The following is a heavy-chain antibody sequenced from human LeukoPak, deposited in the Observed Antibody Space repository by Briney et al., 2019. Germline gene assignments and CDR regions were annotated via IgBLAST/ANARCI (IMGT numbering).Heavy chain of an antibody. J-gene: IGHJ4*02. CDR1: GGSISSSSYY. V-gene: IGHV4-39*07. CDR2: IYYSGST. Sequence: SETLSLTCTVFGGSISSSSYYWGWIRQPPGKGLEWIGSIYYSGSTYYNPSLKSRVTISVDTSKNQFSLKLSSVTAADTAVYYCARATKGYCSGGSCYSNDYWGQGTLVTVSS. CDR3: ARATKGYCSGGSCYSNDY. D-gene: IGHD2-15*01.